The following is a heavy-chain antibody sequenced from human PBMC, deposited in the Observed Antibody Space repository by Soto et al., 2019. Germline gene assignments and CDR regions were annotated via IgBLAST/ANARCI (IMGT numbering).Heavy chain of an antibody. J-gene: IGHJ6*02. Sequence: ASVKVSCKASGYSFTDYHIHWVRQAPGQGLEWLGRINPKSGGTSTAQKFQGWVTMTRDRSISTAYMELTRLRSDDTAVYFCARGHSTDCSNGVCSFFYNHEMDVWGQGTTVTAP. CDR2: INPKSGGT. V-gene: IGHV1-2*04. CDR1: GYSFTDYH. D-gene: IGHD2-8*01. CDR3: ARGHSTDCSNGVCSFFYNHEMDV.